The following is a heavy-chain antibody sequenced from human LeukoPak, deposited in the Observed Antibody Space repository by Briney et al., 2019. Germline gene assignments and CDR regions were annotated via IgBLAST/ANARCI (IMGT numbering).Heavy chain of an antibody. J-gene: IGHJ4*02. CDR3: ARGGKATVLTM. CDR1: GGSINSYY. D-gene: IGHD4-11*01. Sequence: SETLSLTCTVSGGSINSYYWSWIRQPAGKGLAWIGRIYYSGSTNYNPSLKSRVSMSVDTSKNQFSLKLTSVTAADTAVYYCARGGKATVLTMWGQGTLVTVSS. CDR2: IYYSGST. V-gene: IGHV4-4*07.